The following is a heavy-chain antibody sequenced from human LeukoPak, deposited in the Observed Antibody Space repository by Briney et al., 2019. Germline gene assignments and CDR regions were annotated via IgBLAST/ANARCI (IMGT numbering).Heavy chain of an antibody. CDR1: GGTFSSYA. J-gene: IGHJ3*02. D-gene: IGHD1-1*01. V-gene: IGHV1-69*05. CDR2: IIPIFGTA. CDR3: ARDGTTGTTVAFDI. Sequence: ASVKVSCKASGGTFSSYAISWVRQAPGQGLEWMGGIIPIFGTANYAQKFQGRVTITTDESTSTAYMELSSLRSEDTAVYYCARDGTTGTTVAFDIWGQGQWSPSLQ.